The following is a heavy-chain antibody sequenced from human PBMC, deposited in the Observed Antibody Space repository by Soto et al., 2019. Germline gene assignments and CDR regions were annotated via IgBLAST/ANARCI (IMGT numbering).Heavy chain of an antibody. CDR2: IDPSDSDT. CDR3: ARLQAAAGDNDPPCDY. V-gene: IGHV5-10-1*01. Sequence: EVQLVQSGAEVKKPGESLRISCKGSGYSFTSYWISWVRQMPGKGLEWMGRIDPSDSDTNYSPSFQGHVTISADKSTSTAYLHRSSLKASDTAMSYYARLQAAAGDNDPPCDYWGKGTLVTVSS. D-gene: IGHD6-13*01. J-gene: IGHJ4*02. CDR1: GYSFTSYW.